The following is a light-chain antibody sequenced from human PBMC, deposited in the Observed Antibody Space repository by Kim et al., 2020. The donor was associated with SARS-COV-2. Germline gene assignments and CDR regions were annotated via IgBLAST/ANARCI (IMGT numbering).Light chain of an antibody. Sequence: VSPGQTASITCSGDNLGDKYVCWYQQKPGQSPVLVIYQDSKRPSGIPERISGSNSGNTATLTISGTQAMDEADYYCQAWDSSTVVFGGGTQLTVL. CDR1: NLGDKY. CDR3: QAWDSSTVV. J-gene: IGLJ2*01. V-gene: IGLV3-1*01. CDR2: QDS.